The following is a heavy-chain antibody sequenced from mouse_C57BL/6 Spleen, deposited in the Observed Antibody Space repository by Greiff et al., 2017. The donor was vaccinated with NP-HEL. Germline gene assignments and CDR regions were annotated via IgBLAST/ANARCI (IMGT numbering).Heavy chain of an antibody. D-gene: IGHD2-5*01. CDR3: ERQDSNYVGWDFDV. V-gene: IGHV5-15*01. CDR2: ISTLAYSI. J-gene: IGHJ1*03. Sequence: EVKVVESGGGLVQPGGSLKLSCAASGFTFSDYGMAWVRQAPRKGLAWVAFISTLAYSIYYADTVTGRFTISRENAKNTLYLEMSSLRSEDTAMYYCERQDSNYVGWDFDVWGTGTTVTVSS. CDR1: GFTFSDYG.